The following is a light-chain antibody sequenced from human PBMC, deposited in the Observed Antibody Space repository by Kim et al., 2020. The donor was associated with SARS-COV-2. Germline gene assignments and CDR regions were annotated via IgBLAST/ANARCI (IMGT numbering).Light chain of an antibody. Sequence: SLTASVGDIVTITCQASQDIDNYLNWYQQKPGKAPKLLIYDASNLQTGVPSRFSGSGSGTDFTFTISSLQPEDIATYYCQQYDNSFGGGTKVDIK. CDR3: QQYDNS. J-gene: IGKJ4*02. CDR2: DAS. CDR1: QDIDNY. V-gene: IGKV1-33*01.